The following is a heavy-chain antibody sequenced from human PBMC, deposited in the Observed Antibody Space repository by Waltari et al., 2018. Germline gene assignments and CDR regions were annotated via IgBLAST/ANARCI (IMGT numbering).Heavy chain of an antibody. J-gene: IGHJ4*02. Sequence: QVQLVQSGAEVKKPGSSGKVSCKASGGTFSSYAIRWVRQARGQGLEWMGGIIPIFGTANYAPKFQGRVTITADESTSTAYMELSSLRSEDTAVYYCARDGGAYCSSTSCYGAYWGQGTLVTVSS. CDR2: IIPIFGTA. CDR1: GGTFSSYA. CDR3: ARDGGAYCSSTSCYGAY. D-gene: IGHD2-2*01. V-gene: IGHV1-69*01.